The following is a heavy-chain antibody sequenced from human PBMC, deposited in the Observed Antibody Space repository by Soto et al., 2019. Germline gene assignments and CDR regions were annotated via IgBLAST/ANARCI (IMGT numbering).Heavy chain of an antibody. J-gene: IGHJ4*02. Sequence: SETLSLTCAVYGGSFGGYYWSWIRQPPGKRLEWIGEINHSGSTNYNPSLKSRVTISVDTSKNQFSLKLSSVTAADTAVYYCARWRQGYSSGSYYLDYGDPGALLTVST. CDR3: ARWRQGYSSGSYYLDY. CDR1: GGSFGGYY. CDR2: INHSGST. V-gene: IGHV4-34*01. D-gene: IGHD6-19*01.